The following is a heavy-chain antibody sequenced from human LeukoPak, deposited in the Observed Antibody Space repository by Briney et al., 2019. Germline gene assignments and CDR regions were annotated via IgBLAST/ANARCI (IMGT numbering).Heavy chain of an antibody. CDR3: GRGHWGLDS. V-gene: IGHV3-21*01. CDR2: ISSTSSYI. CDR1: TFTFTTYS. J-gene: IGHJ4*02. D-gene: IGHD7-27*01. Sequence: GGSLRLSCAASTFTFTTYSMIWVRQAPGKGLEWVSSISSTSSYIYYADSVRGRFTISRDNARNSLYLRMNSLRAEDTAVYYCGRGHWGLDSWGQGTLVSVSS.